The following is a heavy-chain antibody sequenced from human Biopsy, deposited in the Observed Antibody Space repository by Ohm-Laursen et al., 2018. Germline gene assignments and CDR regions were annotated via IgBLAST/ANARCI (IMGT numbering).Heavy chain of an antibody. J-gene: IGHJ4*02. CDR2: RFHSGSP. D-gene: IGHD3/OR15-3a*01. Sequence: SDTLSLTWTVSGGSITADFWTWIRQTPGERLEWIGYRFHSGSPMYNPSLKSRVTISVDTSKSQFSLTLPSVTAADTAVYYCVRLNRRGNIIFFDYWGRGTLVTVSS. CDR3: VRLNRRGNIIFFDY. CDR1: GGSITADF. V-gene: IGHV4-59*08.